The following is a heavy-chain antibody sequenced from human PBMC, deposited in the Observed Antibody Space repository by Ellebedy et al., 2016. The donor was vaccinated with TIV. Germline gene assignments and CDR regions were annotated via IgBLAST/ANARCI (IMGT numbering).Heavy chain of an antibody. CDR1: GESFNGHY. J-gene: IGHJ6*02. CDR3: ARAKVLSVSPYDTAGGDV. CDR2: INHSGRT. V-gene: IGHV4-34*01. D-gene: IGHD3-9*01. Sequence: SETLSLTXAVYGESFNGHYWSWIRQPPGKGLEWIGEINHSGRTNYNPSLRSRVTMSVDTSKNQFSLKLSPVTAADTAVYYCARAKVLSVSPYDTAGGDVWGQGTTVTVSS.